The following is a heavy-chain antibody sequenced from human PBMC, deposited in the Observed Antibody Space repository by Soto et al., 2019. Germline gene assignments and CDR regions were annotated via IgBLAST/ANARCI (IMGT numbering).Heavy chain of an antibody. J-gene: IGHJ5*02. D-gene: IGHD2-8*01. V-gene: IGHV4-34*01. CDR2: INHSGST. CDR3: ARGLGYCTNGVCYVRWCDP. Sequence: TQSLTCAVHGGYFSGYYWSWLRQPPGKGLEWIGEINHSGSTNYNPSLKSRVTISVDTSKNQFSLKLSSVTAADTAVYYCARGLGYCTNGVCYVRWCDPWGQGTRVTGSS. CDR1: GGYFSGYY.